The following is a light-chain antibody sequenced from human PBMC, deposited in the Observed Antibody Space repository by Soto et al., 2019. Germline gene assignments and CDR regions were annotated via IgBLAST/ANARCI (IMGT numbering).Light chain of an antibody. CDR3: QSYDSSLSAWV. Sequence: QSVLTQPPSVSGAPGQGVTISCTGSSSNIGTGYDVHWYQQLPGTVPKLLIYANTNRPSGVPDRFSGSKSDTSASLAITGLQAEDEADYYCQSYDSSLSAWVFGGGTKLTVL. V-gene: IGLV1-40*01. CDR1: SSNIGTGYD. CDR2: ANT. J-gene: IGLJ3*02.